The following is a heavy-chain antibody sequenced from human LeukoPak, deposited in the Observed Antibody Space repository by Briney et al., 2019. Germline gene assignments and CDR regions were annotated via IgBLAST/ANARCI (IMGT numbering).Heavy chain of an antibody. V-gene: IGHV3-23*01. Sequence: GGSLRLSCAASGFTFSSYAMSWVRQAPGKGLEWVSAISGSGGSTYYADSVKGRFTISRDNPKNTLYLQMNSLRAEDTAVYYCAKDRGEWDQPQRPFDYWGQGTLVTVSS. J-gene: IGHJ4*02. CDR3: AKDRGEWDQPQRPFDY. CDR1: GFTFSSYA. D-gene: IGHD1-26*01. CDR2: ISGSGGST.